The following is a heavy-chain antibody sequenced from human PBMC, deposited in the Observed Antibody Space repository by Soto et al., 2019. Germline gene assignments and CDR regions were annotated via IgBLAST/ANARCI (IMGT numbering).Heavy chain of an antibody. CDR3: ARDGFVSFEYYYYCCGMGV. J-gene: IGHJ6*02. Sequence: QVQLVQSGAEVKKPGASVKVSCKASGYTFTSHGISWVRQAPGQGLEWMGWISAYNGNTNYAQKLQGRVTMTTDTATSPAYMELRSLRSDGTDVYYCARDGFVSFEYYYYCCGMGVWGQGTTVTVSS. CDR1: GYTFTSHG. D-gene: IGHD2-2*01. CDR2: ISAYNGNT. V-gene: IGHV1-18*01.